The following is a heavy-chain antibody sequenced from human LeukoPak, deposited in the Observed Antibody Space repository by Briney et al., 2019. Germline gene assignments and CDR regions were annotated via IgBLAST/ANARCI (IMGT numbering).Heavy chain of an antibody. CDR3: ARGVGPLAANALAY. Sequence: GGSLRLSRAASLFTDITNDLTWVRQAAGKGLEWDSVLYSDGNTKYADSVQGRFTISRYNTKNTLYLEMISLSPDDTAVYDCARGVGPLAANALAYWGQGTLVTVSS. CDR1: LFTDITND. CDR2: LYSDGNT. D-gene: IGHD6-25*01. J-gene: IGHJ4*02. V-gene: IGHV3-53*01.